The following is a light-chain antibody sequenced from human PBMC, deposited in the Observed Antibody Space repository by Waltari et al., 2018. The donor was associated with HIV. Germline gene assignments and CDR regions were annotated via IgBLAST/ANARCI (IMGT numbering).Light chain of an antibody. CDR2: DNN. CDR1: NSNIGIVY. CDR3: GTWDLTLSGGV. J-gene: IGLJ3*02. V-gene: IGLV1-51*01. Sequence: QPVLPKPPSVSGPPGEKVPISCSQSNSNIGIVYVSWSQHPPGAAPKLLIYDNNKRPAGMPCRFSGSKAGTSATLDITGLQTGDEADYYCGTWDLTLSGGVFGGGTKLTVL.